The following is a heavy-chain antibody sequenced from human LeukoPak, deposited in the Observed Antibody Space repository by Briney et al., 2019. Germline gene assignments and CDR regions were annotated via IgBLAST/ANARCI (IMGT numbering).Heavy chain of an antibody. D-gene: IGHD3-22*01. Sequence: ASVKVSCKASGYTFTSYGISWVRQAPGQGLEWMGWISAYNGNTNYAQKLQGRVTMTTDTSTSTAYMELRSLRSDDTAVYYCARDRFDDSNGYYYHSYYYMNVWGKGTTVTVSS. CDR1: GYTFTSYG. V-gene: IGHV1-18*01. CDR2: ISAYNGNT. CDR3: ARDRFDDSNGYYYHSYYYMNV. J-gene: IGHJ6*03.